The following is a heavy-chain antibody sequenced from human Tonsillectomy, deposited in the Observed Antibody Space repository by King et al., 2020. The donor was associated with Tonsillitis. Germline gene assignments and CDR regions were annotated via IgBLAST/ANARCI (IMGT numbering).Heavy chain of an antibody. Sequence: VQLVESGGGLVQPGGSLRLSCVVSGFTVSSNYMSWVRQAPGKGLEWVSVIYSGDNTYYADSVKGRFTISRHNSKNTLYFQMNSRRIEDTAVYYCARGPRGYCSGGSCYDFGMDVWGQGTTVTVSS. CDR2: IYSGDNT. J-gene: IGHJ6*02. CDR3: ARGPRGYCSGGSCYDFGMDV. CDR1: GFTVSSNY. V-gene: IGHV3-53*04. D-gene: IGHD2-15*01.